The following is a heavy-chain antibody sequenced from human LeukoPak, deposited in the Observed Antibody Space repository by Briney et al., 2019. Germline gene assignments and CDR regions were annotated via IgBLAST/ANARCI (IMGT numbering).Heavy chain of an antibody. CDR3: AREQYQLLYRDYAFDI. J-gene: IGHJ3*02. D-gene: IGHD2-2*02. CDR1: GFTFSSYS. Sequence: GGSLRLSCAASGFTFSSYSMNWVRQAPGEGLEWVSYISSSSSTIYYADSVKGRFTISRDNAKNSLYLQMNSLRAEDTAVYYCAREQYQLLYRDYAFDIWGQGTMVTVSS. CDR2: ISSSSSTI. V-gene: IGHV3-48*01.